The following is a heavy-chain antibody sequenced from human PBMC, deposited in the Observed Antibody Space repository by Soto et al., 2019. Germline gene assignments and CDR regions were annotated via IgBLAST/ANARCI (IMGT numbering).Heavy chain of an antibody. V-gene: IGHV1-69*08. CDR2: IIPILGIA. J-gene: IGHJ6*03. CDR1: GGTFSSYT. CDR3: ARDLRSLGAYYYYMDV. D-gene: IGHD3-16*01. Sequence: QVQLVQSGAEVKKPGSSVKVSCKASGGTFSSYTISWVRQAPGQGLEWMGRIIPILGIANYAQKFQGRVTITADKSTSTAYMELSSLRSEDTAVYYCARDLRSLGAYYYYMDVWGKGTTVTVSS.